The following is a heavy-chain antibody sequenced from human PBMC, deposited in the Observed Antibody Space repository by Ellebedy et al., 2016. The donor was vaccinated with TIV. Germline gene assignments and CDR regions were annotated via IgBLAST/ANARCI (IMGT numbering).Heavy chain of an antibody. CDR1: GFTVSEKS. D-gene: IGHD3-16*01. Sequence: PGGSVRLSCAASGFTVSEKSMSWVRQAPGKGLEWVSIIYSDGSTKYADSVKGRFTISRDNSKNTLYLQMNSLRAEDTAVYFCARGYGLYWGQGTLVTVSS. V-gene: IGHV3-53*01. J-gene: IGHJ4*02. CDR3: ARGYGLY. CDR2: IYSDGST.